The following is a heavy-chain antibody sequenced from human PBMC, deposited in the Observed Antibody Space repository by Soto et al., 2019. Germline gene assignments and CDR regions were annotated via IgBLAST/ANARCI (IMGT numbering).Heavy chain of an antibody. D-gene: IGHD3-3*01. CDR2: ISAYNGNT. J-gene: IGHJ3*02. Sequence: ASVKVSCKASGYTFTSYGISWVRQAPGQGLEWMGWISAYNGNTNYAQKLQGRVTMTTDTSTSTAYMELRSLRSDDTAVYYCARDMERFLEWLLSDAFDIWGQGTMVTVS. CDR3: ARDMERFLEWLLSDAFDI. CDR1: GYTFTSYG. V-gene: IGHV1-18*01.